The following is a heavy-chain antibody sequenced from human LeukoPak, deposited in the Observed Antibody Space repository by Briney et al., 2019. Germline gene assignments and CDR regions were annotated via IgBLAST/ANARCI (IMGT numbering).Heavy chain of an antibody. Sequence: GASVKVSCKASGYTFTGYYMHWVRQAPGQGLEWMGGIIPIFGTANYAQKFQGRVTITADESTSTAYMELSSLRSEDTAVYYCAGDCSSTSCYGYWGQGTLVTVSS. D-gene: IGHD2-2*01. J-gene: IGHJ4*02. V-gene: IGHV1-69*13. CDR1: GYTFTGYY. CDR2: IIPIFGTA. CDR3: AGDCSSTSCYGY.